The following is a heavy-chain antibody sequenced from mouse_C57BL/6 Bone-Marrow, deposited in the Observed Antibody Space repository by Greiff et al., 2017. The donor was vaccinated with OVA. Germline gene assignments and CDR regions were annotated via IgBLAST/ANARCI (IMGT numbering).Heavy chain of an antibody. CDR1: GYTFTSYW. D-gene: IGHD1-1*01. J-gene: IGHJ1*03. Sequence: VQLQQPGAELVMPGASVKLSCKASGYTFTSYWMHWVKQRPGQGLEWIGEIDPSDSYTNYNQKFKGKSTLTVDKSSSTAYMQLSSLTSEHSAVYYCERSDYYGSSYDWYFDVWGTGTTVTVSS. CDR3: ERSDYYGSSYDWYFDV. V-gene: IGHV1-69*01. CDR2: IDPSDSYT.